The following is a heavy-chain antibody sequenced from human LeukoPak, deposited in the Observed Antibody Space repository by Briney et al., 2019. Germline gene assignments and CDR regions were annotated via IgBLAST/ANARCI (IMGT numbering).Heavy chain of an antibody. CDR2: IKQDGSKK. V-gene: IGHV3-7*03. CDR3: ATPLDYYDTSGYHQGGD. Sequence: GGSLRLSCVASGFTFNSYNMNWFRQAPGRGLEWVANIKQDGSKKNYVDSVKGRFTISRDNAKNSLYLQMNSLRAEDTAVYYCATPLDYYDTSGYHQGGDWGQGTLVTVSS. D-gene: IGHD3-22*01. CDR1: GFTFNSYN. J-gene: IGHJ4*02.